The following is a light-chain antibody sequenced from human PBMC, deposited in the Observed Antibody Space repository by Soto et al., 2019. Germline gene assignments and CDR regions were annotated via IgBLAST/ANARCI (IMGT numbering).Light chain of an antibody. CDR2: AAS. V-gene: IGKV1-9*01. CDR1: QGINDY. CDR3: QQFNTYPLT. Sequence: DIQLTQSPSFLSASVGDRVTITCRASQGINDYLAWYQQKPGKAPKLLIYAASTLQSEVPSRFSGSASGTAVTLTSSSLQPEDFATYYCQQFNTYPLTFGGGTKVEVK. J-gene: IGKJ4*01.